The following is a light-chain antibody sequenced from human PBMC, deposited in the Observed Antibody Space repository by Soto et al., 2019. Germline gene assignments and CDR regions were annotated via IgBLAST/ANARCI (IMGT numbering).Light chain of an antibody. V-gene: IGKV1-5*01. J-gene: IGKJ1*01. CDR3: QQYNSYWT. CDR1: QSISDW. Sequence: IQMTQSPSTLSASVGDRVTITCRASQSISDWLAWYQQKPGKAPKLLIYDVSSLESGVPSRFSGSGSGTEFTLTISSLQPDDFATYYCQQYNSYWTFGQGTKVDIK. CDR2: DVS.